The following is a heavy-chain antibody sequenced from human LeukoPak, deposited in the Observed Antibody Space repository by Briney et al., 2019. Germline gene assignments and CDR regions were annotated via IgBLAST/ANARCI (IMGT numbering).Heavy chain of an antibody. Sequence: ASVKVSCKASGYTFTGYYMHWVRQAPGQGLEWMGGIIPIFGTANYAQKFQGRVTITADESTSTAYMELSSLRSEDTAVYYCTKGGFLEWFPFDYWGQGTLVTVSS. V-gene: IGHV1-69*13. CDR3: TKGGFLEWFPFDY. D-gene: IGHD3-3*01. CDR1: GYTFTGYY. J-gene: IGHJ4*02. CDR2: IIPIFGTA.